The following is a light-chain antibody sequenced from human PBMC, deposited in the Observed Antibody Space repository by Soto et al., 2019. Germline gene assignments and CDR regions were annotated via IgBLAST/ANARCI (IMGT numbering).Light chain of an antibody. Sequence: EIVLTQSPGTLSLSPGERATLSCRASQSVSNNYLAWYQQKPGQAPRLLIYGASSRATGIPDRFSGSGSGTDFTLTISRLEPEDFAVYYCQQYGSSRRTFGQGPKVDIK. V-gene: IGKV3-20*01. CDR3: QQYGSSRRT. J-gene: IGKJ1*01. CDR2: GAS. CDR1: QSVSNNY.